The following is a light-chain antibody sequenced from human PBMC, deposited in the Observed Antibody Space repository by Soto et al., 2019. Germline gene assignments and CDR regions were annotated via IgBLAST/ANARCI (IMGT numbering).Light chain of an antibody. J-gene: IGKJ1*01. CDR1: QSISSY. CDR2: AAS. CDR3: RQSYSTPWT. Sequence: DIQMTQSPFSLSASVGDSVTITCRASQSISSYLNWYQQKPGKAPKLLIYAASSLQSGVPSRFSGSGSGTDFTLTISSLQPEDFATYYCRQSYSTPWTFGQGTKVEIK. V-gene: IGKV1-39*01.